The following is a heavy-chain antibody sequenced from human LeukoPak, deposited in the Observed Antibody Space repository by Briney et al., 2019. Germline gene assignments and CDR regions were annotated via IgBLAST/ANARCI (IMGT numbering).Heavy chain of an antibody. CDR1: GFTFSSYG. CDR3: GKGNEIDY. Sequence: GGSLRLSCAASGFTFSSYGMHWVRQAPGKGLEWVAVISYDGSNKYYADSVKGRFTISRDNSKNTLYLQMNSLRAEDTAVYYCGKGNEIDYWGPGTLVTVSS. CDR2: ISYDGSNK. J-gene: IGHJ4*02. V-gene: IGHV3-30*18. D-gene: IGHD1-1*01.